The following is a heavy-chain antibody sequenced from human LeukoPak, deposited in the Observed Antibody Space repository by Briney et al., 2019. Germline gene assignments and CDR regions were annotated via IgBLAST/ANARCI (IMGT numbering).Heavy chain of an antibody. CDR1: GGSFSGYY. D-gene: IGHD3-16*01. V-gene: IGHV4-34*01. Sequence: SETLSLTCAVYGGSFSGYYWSWIRQPPGKGLEWIGEINHSGSTNYNPSLKSRVTISVDTSKNQFSLKLSSVTAADTAVYYCARCRPGGDHAFDIWGQGTMVTVSS. CDR3: ARCRPGGDHAFDI. J-gene: IGHJ3*02. CDR2: INHSGST.